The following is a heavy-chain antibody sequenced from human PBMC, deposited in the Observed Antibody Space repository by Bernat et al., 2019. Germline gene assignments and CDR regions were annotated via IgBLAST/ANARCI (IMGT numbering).Heavy chain of an antibody. CDR3: TRGYINYQVFDY. CDR2: ISGSGGST. CDR1: GFTFSSYA. D-gene: IGHD4-11*01. Sequence: EVQLLESGGGLVQPGGSLRLSCAASGFTFSSYAMSWVRQAPGKGLEWVSAISGSGGSTYYADSVKGRFTISRDNSKNTLFLQMNSLRAEDTAVYYCTRGYINYQVFDYWGQGTLVTVSS. J-gene: IGHJ4*02. V-gene: IGHV3-23*01.